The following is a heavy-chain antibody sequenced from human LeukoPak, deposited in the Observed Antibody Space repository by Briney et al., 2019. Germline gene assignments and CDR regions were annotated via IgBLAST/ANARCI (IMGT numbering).Heavy chain of an antibody. J-gene: IGHJ4*02. Sequence: GASVKVSCKASGYTFTSYYMHWVRQAPGQGLEWMGIINPNGGSTSYAQKFQGRVTMTRDTSTSTVYMELCSLRSEDTAVYYCARYSSSAGDYWGQGTLVTVSS. CDR2: INPNGGST. V-gene: IGHV1-46*01. CDR3: ARYSSSAGDY. D-gene: IGHD6-13*01. CDR1: GYTFTSYY.